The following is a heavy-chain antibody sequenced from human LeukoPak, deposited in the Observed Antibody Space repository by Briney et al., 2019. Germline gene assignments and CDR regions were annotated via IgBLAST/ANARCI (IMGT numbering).Heavy chain of an antibody. Sequence: SETLSLTCTVSGGSISSSSYYWGWLRQPPGKGLEWIGSIYYNPSLKSRVTISVDTSKNQFSLKLSSVTAADTAVYYCARRPGPLDYWGQGTLVTVSS. CDR3: ARRPGPLDY. J-gene: IGHJ4*02. CDR2: IY. D-gene: IGHD1-14*01. CDR1: GGSISSSSYY. V-gene: IGHV4-39*01.